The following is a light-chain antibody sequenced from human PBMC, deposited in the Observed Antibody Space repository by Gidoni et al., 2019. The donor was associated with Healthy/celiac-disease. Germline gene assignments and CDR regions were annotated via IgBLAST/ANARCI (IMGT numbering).Light chain of an antibody. CDR1: QSVSSSY. Sequence: EIVLTQSPCTLSLSPGESATLSCRASQSVSSSYLAWYQQKPGQAPRLLIYGASSRATGIPDRFSGSGSGTDFTLTISRLEPEDFAVYYCQQYGSSRGTFGQGTKVEIK. CDR2: GAS. CDR3: QQYGSSRGT. J-gene: IGKJ1*01. V-gene: IGKV3-20*01.